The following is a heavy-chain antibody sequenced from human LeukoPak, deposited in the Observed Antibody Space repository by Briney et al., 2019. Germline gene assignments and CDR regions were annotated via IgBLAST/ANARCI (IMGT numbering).Heavy chain of an antibody. CDR3: AREKLLAYDY. Sequence: SQTLSLTCTVSGGSISSGSYYWSWIRQPAGKGLEWIGRIYTSGSTNYNPSLKSRVTISVDTSKNQFSLKLSSVTAADTAVYYCAREKLLAYDYWGQGTLATVSS. V-gene: IGHV4-61*02. D-gene: IGHD1-26*01. J-gene: IGHJ4*02. CDR1: GGSISSGSYY. CDR2: IYTSGST.